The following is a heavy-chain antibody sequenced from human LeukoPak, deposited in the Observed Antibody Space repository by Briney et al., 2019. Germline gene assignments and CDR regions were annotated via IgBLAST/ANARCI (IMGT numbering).Heavy chain of an antibody. D-gene: IGHD5-24*01. CDR1: GGSISSYY. CDR3: ARHRERWLQSSP. Sequence: PSGTLSLTCTVSGGSISSYYWSWIRQPPGKGLEWIGYIYYSGSTNYNPSLKSRVTISVDTSKNQFSLKLSSVTAADTAVYYCARHRERWLQSSPWGQGTLVTVSS. V-gene: IGHV4-59*08. J-gene: IGHJ4*02. CDR2: IYYSGST.